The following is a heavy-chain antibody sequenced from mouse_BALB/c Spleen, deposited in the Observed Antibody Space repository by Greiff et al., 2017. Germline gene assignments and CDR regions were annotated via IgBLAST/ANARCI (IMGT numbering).Heavy chain of an antibody. J-gene: IGHJ2*01. CDR2: ISDGGSYT. CDR3: ARDGYGNLDY. Sequence: EVQLQESGGGLVKPGGSLKLSCAASGFTFSDYYMYWVRQTPEKRLEWVATISDGGSYTYYPDSVKGRFTISRDNAKNNLYLQMSSLKSEDTAMYYCARDGYGNLDYWGQGTTLTVSS. D-gene: IGHD2-10*02. CDR1: GFTFSDYY. V-gene: IGHV5-4*02.